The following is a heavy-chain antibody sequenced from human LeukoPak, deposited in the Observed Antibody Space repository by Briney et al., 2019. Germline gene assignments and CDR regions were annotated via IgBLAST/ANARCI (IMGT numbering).Heavy chain of an antibody. D-gene: IGHD6-19*01. CDR2: ISGGGERT. V-gene: IGHV3-23*01. J-gene: IGHJ5*02. CDR1: RIVFSNTA. Sequence: GGSLRLSCAASRIVFSNTAMNWARQSPGRGLEWVSAISGGGERTFYADSVKGRFTISRDNSKNMVYLQMNSLRADDTAIYYCGKDGGQYSSGPEFDPRGQGALVTVSS. CDR3: GKDGGQYSSGPEFDP.